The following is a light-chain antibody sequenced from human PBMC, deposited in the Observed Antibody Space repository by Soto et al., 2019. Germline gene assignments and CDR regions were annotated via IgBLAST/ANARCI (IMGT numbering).Light chain of an antibody. CDR3: SSYAGSKNLI. Sequence: QSALTQPPSASGAPGQSVTISCTGTSTDVGAYNYVSWYQQHPGKAPKLMIYEVTKRPSGVPDRCSGSKSGNTASLTVSGLQAEDEADYYCSSYAGSKNLIFGGGTKLTVL. CDR1: STDVGAYNY. V-gene: IGLV2-8*01. CDR2: EVT. J-gene: IGLJ2*01.